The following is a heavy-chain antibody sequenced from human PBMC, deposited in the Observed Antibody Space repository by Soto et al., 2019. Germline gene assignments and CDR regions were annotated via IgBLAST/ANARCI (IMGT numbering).Heavy chain of an antibody. D-gene: IGHD4-17*01. CDR1: GFSLSTYHMG. CDR3: AHAGDYDLLTFDH. J-gene: IGHJ4*02. V-gene: IGHV2-5*02. Sequence: QITLKESGPTLVRPAQTLTLTCDFSGFSLSTYHMGVAWIRQPPGKALEWLALIYWDDDKRYSPSLKDRLAISKVTSSNQVVLTITNIDPGDSATYFCAHAGDYDLLTFDHWGPGTLVTVSS. CDR2: IYWDDDK.